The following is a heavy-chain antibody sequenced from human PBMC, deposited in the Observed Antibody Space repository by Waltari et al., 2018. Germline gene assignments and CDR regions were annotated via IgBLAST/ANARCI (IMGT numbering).Heavy chain of an antibody. CDR3: ARDPYDFWSGYYSSFDY. CDR2: ISAYNGNT. Sequence: QVQLVQSGAEVKKPGASVKVSCKASGYTFTSYGISGVRQAPGQGLEWMGWISAYNGNTNYAQKLQGRVTMTTDTSTSTAYMELRSLRSDDTAVYYCARDPYDFWSGYYSSFDYWGQGTLVTVSS. CDR1: GYTFTSYG. V-gene: IGHV1-18*01. J-gene: IGHJ4*02. D-gene: IGHD3-3*01.